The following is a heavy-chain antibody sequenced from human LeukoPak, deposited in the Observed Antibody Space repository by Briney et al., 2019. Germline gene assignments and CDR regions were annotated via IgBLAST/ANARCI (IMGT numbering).Heavy chain of an antibody. CDR3: ATGGGYCGSTSCYDY. J-gene: IGHJ4*03. CDR1: GFTFSSYA. D-gene: IGHD2-2*01. Sequence: SGGSLRLSCAASGFTFSSYAMSWVRQAPGKGLEWVSLMYSGGSAYYADSVKGRFTISRDNSKNTLYLQMNSLRAEDTAVYYCATGGGYCGSTSCYDYWGQGTLVTVSS. CDR2: MYSGGSA. V-gene: IGHV3-66*01.